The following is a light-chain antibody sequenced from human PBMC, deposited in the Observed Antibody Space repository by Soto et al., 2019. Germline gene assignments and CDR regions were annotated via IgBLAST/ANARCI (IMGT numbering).Light chain of an antibody. Sequence: QSVLTQPRSVSGSPGQSVTISCTGTSTDVGGYNYVSWYQQHPGKAPKLMIYDVSRRPSGVPDCFSGSKSDNTASLTISGVQDEDEADYYCCSYAGSIWVFGGGTKLTVL. CDR1: STDVGGYNY. J-gene: IGLJ3*02. CDR2: DVS. V-gene: IGLV2-11*01. CDR3: CSYAGSIWV.